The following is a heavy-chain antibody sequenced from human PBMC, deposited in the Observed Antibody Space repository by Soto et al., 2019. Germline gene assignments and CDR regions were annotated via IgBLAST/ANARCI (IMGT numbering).Heavy chain of an antibody. J-gene: IGHJ6*03. CDR3: ARDRCSGGNCFLPHNYNMDV. Sequence: SETLSLTCTVSGGSVSSFYWSWIRQPPGKGLEWIGYIYYSGSTNYNPSLKSRVTISVDTSKNQFSLKLNSVTAADTAVYYCARDRCSGGNCFLPHNYNMDVWGKGTTVTVSS. CDR2: IYYSGST. V-gene: IGHV4-59*02. CDR1: GGSVSSFY. D-gene: IGHD2-15*01.